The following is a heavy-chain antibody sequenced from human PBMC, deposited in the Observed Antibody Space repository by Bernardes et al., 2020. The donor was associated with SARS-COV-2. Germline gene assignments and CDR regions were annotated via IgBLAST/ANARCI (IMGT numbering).Heavy chain of an antibody. Sequence: AGSLRLSCAASGFTFSSYGMHWVRQAPGKGLEWVAVIWYDGSNKYYADSVKGRFTISRDNSKNTLYLQMNSLRAEDTAVYYCVVRGRIITPTTSDFDPWGQGTLVIVSS. V-gene: IGHV3-33*01. CDR2: IWYDGSNK. CDR3: VVRGRIITPTTSDFDP. J-gene: IGHJ5*02. CDR1: GFTFSSYG. D-gene: IGHD3-10*01.